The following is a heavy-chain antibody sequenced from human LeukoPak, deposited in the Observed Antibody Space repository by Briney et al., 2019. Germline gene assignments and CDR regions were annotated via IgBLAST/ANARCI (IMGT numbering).Heavy chain of an antibody. Sequence: ASVKVSCKASGYTFTDYYFNWVRQAPGLGLEWMGWINPKSGGTHYAQNFQDRVTMTRDTSINTAYLELNRLRSDDTAVYYCARTLTTATWDFWGQGTLVTVSS. J-gene: IGHJ4*02. CDR3: ARTLTTATWDF. D-gene: IGHD4-17*01. V-gene: IGHV1-2*02. CDR1: GYTFTDYY. CDR2: INPKSGGT.